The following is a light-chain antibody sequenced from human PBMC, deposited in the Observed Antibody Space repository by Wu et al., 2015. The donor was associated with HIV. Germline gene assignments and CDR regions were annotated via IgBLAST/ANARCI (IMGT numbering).Light chain of an antibody. V-gene: IGKV1-5*03. CDR2: KAS. J-gene: IGKJ3*01. CDR1: QSFNNW. CDR3: QQYNHGFT. Sequence: DIQMTQSPSTLSASVGDRVTITCRASQSFNNWLAWYQQKPGKAPKLLIYKASTLESGVPSRFSSSGSGTEFTLTINSLQPDDFATYYCQQYNHGFTFGPGPKWISN.